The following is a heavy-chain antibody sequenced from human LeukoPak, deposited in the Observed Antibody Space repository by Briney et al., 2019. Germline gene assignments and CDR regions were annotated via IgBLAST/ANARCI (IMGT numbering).Heavy chain of an antibody. Sequence: GESLKISCKGSGYSFTSYWIGWVRQMPGKGLEWMGIIYPGDSDTRYSPSFQGQVTISADKSISTAYLQWSSLKASDTAMYYCARHTRGVNGPDAFDIWGQGTMVTVSS. CDR3: ARHTRGVNGPDAFDI. D-gene: IGHD3-10*01. CDR2: IYPGDSDT. CDR1: GYSFTSYW. V-gene: IGHV5-51*01. J-gene: IGHJ3*02.